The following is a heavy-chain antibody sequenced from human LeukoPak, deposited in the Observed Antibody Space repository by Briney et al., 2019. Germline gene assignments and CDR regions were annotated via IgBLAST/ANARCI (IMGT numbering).Heavy chain of an antibody. D-gene: IGHD5-12*01. Sequence: GGSLRLSCAASGFPFNDYYMSWIRQAPGKGLEWISYISASGIITHYADSVKGRFTISRDNAKDSLYLQMNSLKAEDTAVYYCATLARYAFDIWGQGTMVTVSS. V-gene: IGHV3-11*04. CDR3: ATLARYAFDI. J-gene: IGHJ3*02. CDR1: GFPFNDYY. CDR2: ISASGIIT.